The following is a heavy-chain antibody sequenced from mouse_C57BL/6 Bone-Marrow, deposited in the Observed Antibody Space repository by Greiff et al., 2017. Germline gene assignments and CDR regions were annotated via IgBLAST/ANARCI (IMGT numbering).Heavy chain of an antibody. CDR3: AIGVTTGYYYAMDD. V-gene: IGHV1-74*01. Sequence: QVQLQQPGAELVKPGASVKVSCKASGYTFTSYWMHWVKQRPGQGLEWIGRIHPSVSDTNYNQKFKGKATLTVDKSSSTAYMQLSSLTSEDSAVYYCAIGVTTGYYYAMDDWGQGSSVTVS. J-gene: IGHJ4*01. D-gene: IGHD2-5*01. CDR2: IHPSVSDT. CDR1: GYTFTSYW.